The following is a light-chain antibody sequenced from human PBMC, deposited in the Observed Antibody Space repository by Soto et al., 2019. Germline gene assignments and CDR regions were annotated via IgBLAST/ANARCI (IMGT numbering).Light chain of an antibody. CDR3: QQYYSPLWT. Sequence: DIVMTQSPDSLAVSLGERATSNCKSSQSVAYTSNKKTYVAWYQQKAGQPPKLLLYWSSTRASGVPDRFSGSGSGTDFTLTISSLQAKDVAVYYCQQYYSPLWTFGQGTKVQIK. V-gene: IGKV4-1*01. J-gene: IGKJ1*01. CDR1: QSVAYTSNKKTY. CDR2: WSS.